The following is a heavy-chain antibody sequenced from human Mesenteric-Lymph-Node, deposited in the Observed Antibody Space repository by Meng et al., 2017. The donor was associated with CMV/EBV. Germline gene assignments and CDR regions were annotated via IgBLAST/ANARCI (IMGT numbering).Heavy chain of an antibody. CDR2: IYYSVSTY. J-gene: IGHJ4*02. V-gene: IGHV4-39*01. CDR3: ARHSALLVTNFDY. Sequence: QLQLQESGPGLVKPSETLSLTCTVAGGSISSSSYSWGWIRQPPGKGLEWIGYIYYSVSTYYYNPSLKTRVTISVDTSKNQFSLKLSSVTAADTAVYYCARHSALLVTNFDYWGQGTLVTVSS. D-gene: IGHD5-18*01. CDR1: GGSISSSSYS.